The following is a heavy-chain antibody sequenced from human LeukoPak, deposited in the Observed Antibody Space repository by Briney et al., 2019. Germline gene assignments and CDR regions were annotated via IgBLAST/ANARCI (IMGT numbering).Heavy chain of an antibody. Sequence: SETLSLTCAVYGGSFSGYYWSWIRQPPGKGLEWIGEINHSGSTNHNPSLKNRVTISVDTSKNQFSLKLSSVTAADTAVYYCASSKLHVNYYYGMDVWGQGTTVTVSS. D-gene: IGHD1-7*01. CDR3: ASSKLHVNYYYGMDV. CDR2: INHSGST. J-gene: IGHJ6*02. V-gene: IGHV4-34*01. CDR1: GGSFSGYY.